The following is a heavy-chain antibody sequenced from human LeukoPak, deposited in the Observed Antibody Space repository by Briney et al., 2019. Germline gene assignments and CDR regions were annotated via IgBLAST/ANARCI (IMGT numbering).Heavy chain of an antibody. Sequence: PGGSLRLSCAASGFTFSGYWMSWVRQAPGKGLEWVASINQDGSEKYYLDSVKGRFTISRDNAKNSLYLQMNSLRDEDTAVYSCARDGVRDGLYFDRWGQGTLVTVSS. CDR2: INQDGSEK. J-gene: IGHJ4*02. V-gene: IGHV3-7*01. D-gene: IGHD5-24*01. CDR3: ARDGVRDGLYFDR. CDR1: GFTFSGYW.